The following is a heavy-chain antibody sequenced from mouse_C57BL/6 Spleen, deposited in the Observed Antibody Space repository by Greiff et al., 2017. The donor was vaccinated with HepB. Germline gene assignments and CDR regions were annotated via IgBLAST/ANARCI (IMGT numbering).Heavy chain of an antibody. D-gene: IGHD1-1*01. V-gene: IGHV5-4*01. CDR2: ISDGGSYT. CDR1: GFTFSSYA. CDR3: AREDYYGRAMDY. Sequence: EVQGVESGGGLVKPGGSLKLSCAASGFTFSSYAMSWVRQTPEKRLEWVATISDGGSYTYYPDNVKGRFTISRDNAKNNLYLQMSHLKSEDTAMYYCAREDYYGRAMDYWGQRTSVTVSS. J-gene: IGHJ4*01.